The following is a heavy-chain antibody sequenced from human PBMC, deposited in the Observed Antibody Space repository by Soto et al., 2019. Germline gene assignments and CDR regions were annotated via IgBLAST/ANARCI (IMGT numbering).Heavy chain of an antibody. Sequence: QVQLVESGGGVVQPGRSLRLSCAASGFSFSISPMHWVRQGPGKGAEWVALISYDGTNNFYADYVRGRITISRANSKRTLYLQVDSLRPEDAAVYYCARDTKTSRSQHCAFTYFDAWGQGTLVTVSS. CDR2: ISYDGTNN. J-gene: IGHJ5*02. V-gene: IGHV3-30-3*01. D-gene: IGHD2-15*01. CDR1: GFSFSISP. CDR3: ARDTKTSRSQHCAFTYFDA.